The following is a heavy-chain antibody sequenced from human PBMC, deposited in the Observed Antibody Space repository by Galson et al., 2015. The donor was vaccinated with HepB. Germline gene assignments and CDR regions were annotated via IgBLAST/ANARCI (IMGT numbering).Heavy chain of an antibody. D-gene: IGHD2-15*01. J-gene: IGHJ2*01. CDR3: ARWSAATDWYFDL. CDR1: GFTFSDYY. V-gene: IGHV3-11*01. CDR2: ISSSGSTI. Sequence: SLRLSCAASGFTFSDYYMSWIRQAPGKGLEWVSYISSSGSTIYYADSVKGRFTISRDNAKNSLYLQMNSLRAEDTAVYYCARWSAATDWYFDLWGRGTLVTVSS.